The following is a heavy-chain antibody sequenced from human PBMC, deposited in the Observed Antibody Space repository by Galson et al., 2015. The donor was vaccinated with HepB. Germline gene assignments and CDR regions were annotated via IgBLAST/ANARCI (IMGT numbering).Heavy chain of an antibody. CDR1: GFTFRNYG. Sequence: SLRLSCAASGFTFRNYGMHWVRQAPGKGLEWVAVISYDGSNKYYADSVKGRFTISSDNSKNTPYLQMNSLRAEDTALYYCAKDPYLYRALAGTMAGFDYWGQGTLVTVSS. V-gene: IGHV3-30*18. D-gene: IGHD6-19*01. J-gene: IGHJ4*02. CDR2: ISYDGSNK. CDR3: AKDPYLYRALAGTMAGFDY.